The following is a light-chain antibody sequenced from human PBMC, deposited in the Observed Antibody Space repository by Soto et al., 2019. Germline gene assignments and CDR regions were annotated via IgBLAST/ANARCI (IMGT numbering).Light chain of an antibody. CDR2: GAS. CDR1: QSVSSSY. V-gene: IGKV3-20*01. J-gene: IGKJ1*01. CDR3: QRYGSSPTWT. Sequence: EIVLTQSPGTLSLSPGERATLSCRAIQSVSSSYLAWYQQKPGQAPRLLIYGASSRATGIPDRFSGSGSGTDFTLTISRLEPEDFAVYYCQRYGSSPTWTFGQGTKVDIK.